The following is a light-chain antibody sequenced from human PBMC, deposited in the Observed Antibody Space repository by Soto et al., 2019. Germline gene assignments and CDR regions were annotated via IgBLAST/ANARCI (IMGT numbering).Light chain of an antibody. CDR2: EVS. CDR1: SSDVGGFDY. Sequence: QPVLTQPSSVSGSPGQSITLSCAGTSSDVGGFDYVSWYQQHPGKAPKLIIYEVSNRPSGVSDRFSGSKSGNTASLTISWLQDEDEADYYCASYTNSNTVVFGGGTKLTVL. CDR3: ASYTNSNTVV. V-gene: IGLV2-14*01. J-gene: IGLJ2*01.